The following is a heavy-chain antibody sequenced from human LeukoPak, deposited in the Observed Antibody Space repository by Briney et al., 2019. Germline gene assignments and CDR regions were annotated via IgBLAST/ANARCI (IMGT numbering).Heavy chain of an antibody. V-gene: IGHV3-21*01. CDR2: ISSRSSNI. J-gene: IGHJ6*02. CDR1: GFTFNSYS. CDR3: ARDTPTKGHYAYYGMDV. Sequence: PGGSLRLSCAASGFTFNSYSMNWVRQAPGKGLEWVSSISSRSSNIYYADSVKGRFTISRDNAKNSLYLQVNSLRAEDTAVYYCARDTPTKGHYAYYGMDVWGQGTTVTVSS.